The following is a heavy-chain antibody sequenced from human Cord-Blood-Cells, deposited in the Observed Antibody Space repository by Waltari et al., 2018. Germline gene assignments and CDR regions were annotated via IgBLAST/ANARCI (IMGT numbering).Heavy chain of an antibody. V-gene: IGHV3-23*01. Sequence: EVQLLESGGGLVQPGGSLRLSCAASGFTFSSYAMSWVRQAPGKGLAWVSAISGSGGSTYYADSVKGRFTISRDNSKNTLYLQMNSLRAEDTAVDYCAKDQVIVVVITLDYWGQGTLVTVSS. CDR3: AKDQVIVVVITLDY. J-gene: IGHJ4*02. CDR2: ISGSGGST. D-gene: IGHD3-22*01. CDR1: GFTFSSYA.